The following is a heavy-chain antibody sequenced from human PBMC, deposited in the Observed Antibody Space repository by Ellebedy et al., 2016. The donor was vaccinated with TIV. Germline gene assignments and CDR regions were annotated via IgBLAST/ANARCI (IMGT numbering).Heavy chain of an antibody. CDR3: ARTPGYFDKYYYYYGMDV. CDR2: IDWDDDK. Sequence: SGPTLVKPTQTLTLTCTFSGFLLSTSGMCVSWIRQPPGKALEWLARIDWDDDKYYSTSLKTRLTISKDTSKNQVVLTMTNMDPVDTATYYCARTPGYFDKYYYYYGMDVWGQGATVTVSS. D-gene: IGHD3-9*01. J-gene: IGHJ6*02. CDR1: GFLLSTSGMC. V-gene: IGHV2-70*11.